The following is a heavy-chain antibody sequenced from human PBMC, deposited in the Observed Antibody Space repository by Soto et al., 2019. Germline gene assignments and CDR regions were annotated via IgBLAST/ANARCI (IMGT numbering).Heavy chain of an antibody. J-gene: IGHJ6*02. CDR2: INHRGST. CDR1: GGSFRGYY. V-gene: IGHV4-34*01. CDR3: ARGSRVKIPAASGRDYYYHGLDV. Sequence: QVQLQQWGAGLLKPSETLSLTCAVYGGSFRGYYWSWIRQPPGKGLGWIGEINHRGSTNYNPSVKSRVPISVDTSKNQFSLKLNSVTAADTAVYYCARGSRVKIPAASGRDYYYHGLDVWGQGTAVTVSS. D-gene: IGHD6-25*01.